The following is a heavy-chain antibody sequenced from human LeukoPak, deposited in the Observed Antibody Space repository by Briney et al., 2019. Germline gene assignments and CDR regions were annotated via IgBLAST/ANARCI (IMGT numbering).Heavy chain of an antibody. CDR3: ARANYDFWSGSYYYYYYMDV. Sequence: SETLSLTCAVYGGSFSGYYWSWIRQPPGKGLEWIGEINHSGSTNYNPSLKSRVTISVDTSKNQFSLKLSSVTAADTAVYYCARANYDFWSGSYYYYYYMDVWGKGTTVTVSS. CDR2: INHSGST. V-gene: IGHV4-34*01. CDR1: GGSFSGYY. J-gene: IGHJ6*03. D-gene: IGHD3-3*01.